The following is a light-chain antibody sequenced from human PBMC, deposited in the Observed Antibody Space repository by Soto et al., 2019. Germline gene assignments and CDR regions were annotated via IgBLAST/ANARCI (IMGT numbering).Light chain of an antibody. Sequence: DIQLTQSPSTLSASVGDRVTITCRASQSISSFSAWYQQKPGKAPKLLIYDASSLESGVPSRFSGSGSGTEFTLTISSLQPDDFATYYCQQDNIYWTFGQGTKVDIK. CDR2: DAS. CDR1: QSISSF. J-gene: IGKJ1*01. V-gene: IGKV1-5*01. CDR3: QQDNIYWT.